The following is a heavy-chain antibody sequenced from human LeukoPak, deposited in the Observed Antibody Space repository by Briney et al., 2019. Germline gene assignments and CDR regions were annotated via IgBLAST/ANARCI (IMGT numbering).Heavy chain of an antibody. Sequence: SETLSLTCTVSGGSISSYYWSWIRQPPGKGLEWIGYIYYSGSTNYNPSLKSRVTMSVDTSKNQFSLKLSSVTAADTAVYYCARSLYGSGSYYTGPTSYYYYYMDVWGKGTTVTISS. J-gene: IGHJ6*03. CDR2: IYYSGST. D-gene: IGHD3-10*01. CDR1: GGSISSYY. V-gene: IGHV4-59*12. CDR3: ARSLYGSGSYYTGPTSYYYYYMDV.